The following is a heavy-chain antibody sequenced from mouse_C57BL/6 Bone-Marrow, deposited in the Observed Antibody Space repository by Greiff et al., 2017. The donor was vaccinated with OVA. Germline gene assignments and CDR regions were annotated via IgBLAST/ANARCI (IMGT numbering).Heavy chain of an antibody. D-gene: IGHD4-1*01. J-gene: IGHJ2*01. Sequence: RVKPGASVKISCKASGSTFTDYYINWVKQRPGQGLEWIGWIYPGSGNTKYNEKFKGKATLTVDTSSSTAYMQLSSLTSEDSAVYFCARGDWDYFDYWGQGTTLTVSS. CDR2: IYPGSGNT. CDR1: GSTFTDYY. CDR3: ARGDWDYFDY. V-gene: IGHV1-84*01.